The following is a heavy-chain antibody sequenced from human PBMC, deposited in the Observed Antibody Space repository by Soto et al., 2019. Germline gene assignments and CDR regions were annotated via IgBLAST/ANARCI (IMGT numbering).Heavy chain of an antibody. D-gene: IGHD4-4*01. J-gene: IGHJ6*02. CDR2: IYPGDSDT. Sequence: GESLKISCKGSGYTFTDYWIGWVRQLPGKGLEWMGIIYPGDSDTRYSPSFHGNVTITVDKSTSSAYLQWNTLKASDTAMYYWARHISNFRDYNSAMDEWGQGTTVTVSS. CDR1: GYTFTDYW. V-gene: IGHV5-51*01. CDR3: ARHISNFRDYNSAMDE.